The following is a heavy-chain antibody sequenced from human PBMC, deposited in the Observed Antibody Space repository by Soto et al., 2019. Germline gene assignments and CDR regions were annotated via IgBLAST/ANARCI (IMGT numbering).Heavy chain of an antibody. Sequence: QVQLVESGGGVVQPGTSLRLSCAASGFTFKTHAMHWVRQAPGKGLEWMAGIAYDGNEKFYADSVKGRFTISRDNSKNTLYLQINTLRNEDTAGYYCRKDVGDYVPYYYGVDVWGQGTTVTVSS. V-gene: IGHV3-30*18. D-gene: IGHD1-26*01. CDR1: GFTFKTHA. CDR3: RKDVGDYVPYYYGVDV. J-gene: IGHJ6*02. CDR2: IAYDGNEK.